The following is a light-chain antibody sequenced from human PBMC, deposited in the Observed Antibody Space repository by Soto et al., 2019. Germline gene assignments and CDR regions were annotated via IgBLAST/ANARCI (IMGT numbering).Light chain of an antibody. J-gene: IGKJ3*01. CDR2: GSC. CDR1: QNVRGN. Sequence: EIVMTQSPDTLSVSPGERATLSCRASQNVRGNLAWYQQKPGQAPRLLIYGSCTRDTGIPARFSGGGSGTEFTLTISSLQSEDFAVYYCQQYNNRPPFTFGPGTKVDIK. V-gene: IGKV3-15*01. CDR3: QQYNNRPPFT.